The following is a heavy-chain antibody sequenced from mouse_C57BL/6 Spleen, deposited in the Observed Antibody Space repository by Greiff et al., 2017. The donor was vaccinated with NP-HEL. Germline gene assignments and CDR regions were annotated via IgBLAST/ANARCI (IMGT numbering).Heavy chain of an antibody. CDR3: AKTGPGAMEY. D-gene: IGHD4-1*01. J-gene: IGHJ4*01. Sequence: EVKLMESGPELVKPGASVKMSCKASGYTFTDYNMHWVKQSHGKSLEWIGYINPNNGGTSYNQKFKGKATLTVNKSSSTAYMELRSLTSEDSAVYYCAKTGPGAMEYWGQGTSVTVSS. V-gene: IGHV1-22*01. CDR1: GYTFTDYN. CDR2: INPNNGGT.